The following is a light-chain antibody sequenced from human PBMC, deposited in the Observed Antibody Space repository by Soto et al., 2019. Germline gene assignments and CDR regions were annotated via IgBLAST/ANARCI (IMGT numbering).Light chain of an antibody. V-gene: IGLV1-44*01. CDR3: GTWGDSLNGCV. Sequence: QSVLTQPPSASGTPGQRVTISCSGSSSNIGSNTVNWYQQLPGTAPKLLIYSDNQRHSGVPDRFSGSKSGTSASLAISGLQSEDEADYYCGTWGDSLNGCVFGGGTQLTVL. CDR1: SSNIGSNT. CDR2: SDN. J-gene: IGLJ3*02.